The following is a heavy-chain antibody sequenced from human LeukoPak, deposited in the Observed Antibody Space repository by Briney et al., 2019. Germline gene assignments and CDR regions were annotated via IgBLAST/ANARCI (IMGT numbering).Heavy chain of an antibody. D-gene: IGHD2-15*01. V-gene: IGHV3-64D*06. CDR1: GFTFSSYA. Sequence: GGSLRLSCSASGFTFSSYAMHWVRQTPGKGLEYVTAISSNGGSTYYADSVKGRFTISRDNSKNTLYLQMSSLRAEDTAVYYCVKRFCSGGSCFSFFDYWGQGTLATVSS. CDR2: ISSNGGST. CDR3: VKRFCSGGSCFSFFDY. J-gene: IGHJ4*02.